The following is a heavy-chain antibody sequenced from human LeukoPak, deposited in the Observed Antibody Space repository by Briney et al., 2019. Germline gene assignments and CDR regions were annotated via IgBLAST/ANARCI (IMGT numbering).Heavy chain of an antibody. CDR1: GVSFDDYY. J-gene: IGHJ4*02. CDR3: TRMTAGHDY. V-gene: IGHV4-34*01. CDR2: INHSGYT. Sequence: PSETLSLTRAVSGVSFDDYYWSWVRQTPGKGLEWIGEINHSGYTNDSPSLKSRVTLSIGTSRKQFSLNLRSVTVADTGIYYCTRMTAGHDYWGQGTLVTVSS. D-gene: IGHD2-21*02.